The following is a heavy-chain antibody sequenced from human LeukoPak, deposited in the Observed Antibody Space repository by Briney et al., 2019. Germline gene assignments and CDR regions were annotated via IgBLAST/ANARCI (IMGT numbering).Heavy chain of an antibody. J-gene: IGHJ3*02. CDR1: GYTFTSYD. V-gene: IGHV1-8*01. CDR2: MNPNSGNT. Sequence: ASVKVSCKASGYTFTSYDINWVRQATAQGVEWMGWMNPNSGNTGYAQKFQGRVTMTRNTSISTAYMELSSLRSEDTAVYYCARPMTTVTTYDAFDIWGQGTMATISS. D-gene: IGHD4-17*01. CDR3: ARPMTTVTTYDAFDI.